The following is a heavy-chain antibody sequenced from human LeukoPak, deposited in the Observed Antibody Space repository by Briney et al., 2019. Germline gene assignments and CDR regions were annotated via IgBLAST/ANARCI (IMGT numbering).Heavy chain of an antibody. D-gene: IGHD2-2*01. Sequence: SETLSLTCTVSGGSVSSATYYWSWIRQPPGKGLEWIACVYYTGSTNYNPSLKSRVTISLDMSKNQFSLKLSSVTAAGTAVYYCARTQYCSSSTSCYFGYFDYWGQGTLVTVSS. CDR3: ARTQYCSSSTSCYFGYFDY. CDR1: GGSVSSATYY. CDR2: VYYTGST. J-gene: IGHJ4*02. V-gene: IGHV4-61*01.